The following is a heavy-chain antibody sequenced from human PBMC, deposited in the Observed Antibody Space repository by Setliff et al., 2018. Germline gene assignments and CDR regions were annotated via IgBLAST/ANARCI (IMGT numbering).Heavy chain of an antibody. D-gene: IGHD3-3*01. Sequence: PGWSLRLSCEAFGFTFNNYWMSWVRQAPGKGLEWVANIMQDGGAQYYLDSVKGRFTVSRDNSNNTLYLHMSSLRAEDTAVYFCARIFLYGTSWYFDNWGQGTLVTVSS. CDR2: IMQDGGAQ. CDR3: ARIFLYGTSWYFDN. CDR1: GFTFNNYW. V-gene: IGHV3-7*03. J-gene: IGHJ4*02.